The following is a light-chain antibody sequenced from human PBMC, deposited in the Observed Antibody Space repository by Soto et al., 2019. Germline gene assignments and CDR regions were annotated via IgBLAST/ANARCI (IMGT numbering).Light chain of an antibody. V-gene: IGKV3-11*01. CDR3: QQRSNWPPGLT. Sequence: EIVFTQCPATLSLSPGARATLSCRADQSVNSYLAWYQHKPGQAPRLLIYDASNRATGIPARFSGSGSGTDFPLTISSLEPEDFAVYSCQQRSNWPPGLTFGGGTKVDIK. CDR2: DAS. CDR1: QSVNSY. J-gene: IGKJ4*01.